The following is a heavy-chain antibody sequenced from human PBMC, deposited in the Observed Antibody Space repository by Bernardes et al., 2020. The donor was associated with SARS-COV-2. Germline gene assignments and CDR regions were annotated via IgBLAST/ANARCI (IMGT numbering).Heavy chain of an antibody. CDR3: AKDYYTYYDFWSGYSFDY. CDR1: GFTFSSYV. Sequence: GGSLRLSCAGSGFTFSSYVMHWVRQAPGKGLEWVAVTSYDGSNKYYAHSVKGRFTISRDNSKNTLYLQMNSLRVEDTAVYYCAKDYYTYYDFWSGYSFDYWGQGTLVTVSS. D-gene: IGHD3-3*01. CDR2: TSYDGSNK. J-gene: IGHJ4*02. V-gene: IGHV3-30*18.